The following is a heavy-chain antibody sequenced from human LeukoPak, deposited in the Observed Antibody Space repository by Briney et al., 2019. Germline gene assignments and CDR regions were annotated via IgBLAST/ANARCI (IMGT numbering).Heavy chain of an antibody. CDR1: GFTFSGYY. CDR2: ISKSSSST. D-gene: IGHD3-10*01. Sequence: GGSLRLSCAASGFTFSGYYMSWIRQAPGKGLEWVSYISKSSSSTYYADSVKGRFSISRDNAKNSLYLQLNSLTVEDTAVYYCERGRSSGSPLDYWGQGTLVTVSS. CDR3: ERGRSSGSPLDY. J-gene: IGHJ4*02. V-gene: IGHV3-11*05.